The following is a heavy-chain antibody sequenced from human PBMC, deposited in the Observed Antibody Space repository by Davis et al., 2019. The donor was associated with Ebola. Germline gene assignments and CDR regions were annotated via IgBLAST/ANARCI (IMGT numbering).Heavy chain of an antibody. CDR2: INPNSGGT. J-gene: IGHJ4*02. CDR1: GYSFTGNY. D-gene: IGHD2-15*01. CDR3: ARDGGSCRGGSCQGYFGY. Sequence: AASVKVSCKASGYSFTGNYIHWVRQAPGQGLEWMGWINPNSGGTNYAQKFQGRVTMTRDTSISTAYMELNRLTSDDTAVYYCARDGGSCRGGSCQGYFGYWGQGTLVTVSS. V-gene: IGHV1-2*02.